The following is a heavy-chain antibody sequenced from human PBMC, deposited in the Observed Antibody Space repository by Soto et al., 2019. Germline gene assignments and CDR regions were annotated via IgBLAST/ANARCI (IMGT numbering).Heavy chain of an antibody. Sequence: QLLLQESGPGLVKPSETLSLTCTVSGGSILDSTYYWAWIRQSPGKGLEWIGTIVYSGGTFYTPSHKTRFTMSVDPCNNQFSLKLSSVTAADTAVYYCARQASGYYCGWFDPWGQGTLVTASS. CDR1: GGSILDSTYY. CDR2: IVYSGGT. J-gene: IGHJ5*02. CDR3: ARQASGYYCGWFDP. V-gene: IGHV4-39*01. D-gene: IGHD3-22*01.